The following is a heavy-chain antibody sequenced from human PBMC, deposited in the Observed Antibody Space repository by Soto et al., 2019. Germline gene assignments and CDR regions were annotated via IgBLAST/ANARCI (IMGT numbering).Heavy chain of an antibody. J-gene: IGHJ4*02. CDR2: IKSQINGGTT. V-gene: IGHV3-15*01. CDR1: EFTFSNAW. CDR3: TTDDPINKY. Sequence: EVQLVEAGGGLVEGGGSLRLSCAASEFTFSNAWMSWVRQAPGKGLEWVGRIKSQINGGTTDYAAPVKGRFTISRDDSKNTLYLQMNSLKTEDTAVYYCTTDDPINKYWGQGTLVTVSS.